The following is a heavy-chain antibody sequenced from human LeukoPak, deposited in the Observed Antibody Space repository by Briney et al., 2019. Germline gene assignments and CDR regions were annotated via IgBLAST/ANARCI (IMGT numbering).Heavy chain of an antibody. V-gene: IGHV4-34*01. J-gene: IGHJ6*03. D-gene: IGHD6-13*01. CDR2: INHSGST. CDR3: ARMYSSSFRYYYYYYMDV. CDR1: GGSFSGYY. Sequence: SETLSLTCAVYGGSFSGYYWSWIRQPPGKGLEWIGEINHSGSTNYNPSLKSRVTISVDTSKNQFSLKLSSVTAADTAVYYCARMYSSSFRYYYYYYMDVWGKGTTVTVSS.